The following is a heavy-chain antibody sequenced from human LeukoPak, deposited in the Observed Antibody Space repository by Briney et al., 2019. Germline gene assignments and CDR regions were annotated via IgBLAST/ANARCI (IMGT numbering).Heavy chain of an antibody. CDR2: INPNSGGT. Sequence: ASVKVSCKASGYTFTGYYMHWVRQAPGQGLEWMGWINPNSGGTNYAQKFQGRVTMTRDTSISTAYMELSRLRSDDTAVYYCARGGGSTHYDSSGYPHRGYYYYMDVWGKGTTVTVSS. J-gene: IGHJ6*03. V-gene: IGHV1-2*02. CDR3: ARGGGSTHYDSSGYPHRGYYYYMDV. CDR1: GYTFTGYY. D-gene: IGHD3-22*01.